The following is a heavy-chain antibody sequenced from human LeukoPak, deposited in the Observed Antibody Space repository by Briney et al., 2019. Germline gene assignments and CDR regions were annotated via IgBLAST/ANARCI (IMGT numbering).Heavy chain of an antibody. V-gene: IGHV1-2*02. CDR2: INPNTGGT. D-gene: IGHD3-9*01. CDR3: ARVVDILTGHDTALDY. J-gene: IGHJ4*02. Sequence: ASVEVSCKASGYTFSGYYIHWVRQAPGQGLEWMGWINPNTGGTNFAQNFQGRVTMTTVTSISTAYMELSRLRSDDAAVYYCARVVDILTGHDTALDYWGQGTLVTVSS. CDR1: GYTFSGYY.